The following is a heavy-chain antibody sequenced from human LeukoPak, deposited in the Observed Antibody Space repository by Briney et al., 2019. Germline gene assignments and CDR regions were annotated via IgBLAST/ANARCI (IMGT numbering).Heavy chain of an antibody. J-gene: IGHJ4*02. V-gene: IGHV3-64D*06. CDR3: VKGRCRYSSGCPSSDY. Sequence: PGGSLRLSCSASGFTFSSYAMHWVRQAPGKGLEYVSAISSSGGSTYYADSVKGRFTISRDNSKNTLYLQMSSLRAEDTAVYYCVKGRCRYSSGCPSSDYWGQGTLVTVSS. CDR2: ISSSGGST. CDR1: GFTFSSYA. D-gene: IGHD6-19*01.